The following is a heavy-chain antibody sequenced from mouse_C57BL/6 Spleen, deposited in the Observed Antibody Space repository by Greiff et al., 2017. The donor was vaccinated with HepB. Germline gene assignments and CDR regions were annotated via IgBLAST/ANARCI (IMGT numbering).Heavy chain of an antibody. V-gene: IGHV1-4*01. D-gene: IGHD2-3*01. CDR2: INPSSGYT. CDR3: ASRVLYDGYYLDY. CDR1: GYTFTSYT. J-gene: IGHJ2*01. Sequence: VQLQQSGAELARPGASVKMSCKASGYTFTSYTMHWVKQRPGQGLEWIGYINPSSGYTKYNQKFKDKATLTADKSSSTAYMQLSSLTSEDSAVYVCASRVLYDGYYLDYWGQGTTLTVSS.